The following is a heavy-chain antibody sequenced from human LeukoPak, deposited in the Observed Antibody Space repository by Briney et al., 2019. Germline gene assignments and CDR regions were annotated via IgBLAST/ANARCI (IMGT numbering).Heavy chain of an antibody. V-gene: IGHV4-4*02. J-gene: IGHJ3*02. CDR1: GGSISSSNW. D-gene: IGHD3-22*01. Sequence: SGTLSLTCAVSGGSISSSNWWSWVRQPPGKGLEWIGEIYHSGSTNYNPSLKSRVTISVDKSKNQFSLKLSSVTAADTAVYYCARDLTYDSSGYYPHDAFDIWGQGTMVTVSS. CDR3: ARDLTYDSSGYYPHDAFDI. CDR2: IYHSGST.